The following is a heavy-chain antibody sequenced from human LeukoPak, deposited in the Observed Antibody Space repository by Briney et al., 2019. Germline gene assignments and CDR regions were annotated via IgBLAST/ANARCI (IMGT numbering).Heavy chain of an antibody. J-gene: IGHJ4*02. D-gene: IGHD4-17*01. CDR2: INSHGTGT. V-gene: IGHV3-74*01. Sequence: GGSLRLSCAASGFTFSSYWMHWVRHAPGKGLVWVSRINSHGTGTSYADSVKGRFTISRDNAKNTLYLQMNSLRVEDTAVYYCVRDGDGDYPIDYWGQGTLVTVSS. CDR3: VRDGDGDYPIDY. CDR1: GFTFSSYW.